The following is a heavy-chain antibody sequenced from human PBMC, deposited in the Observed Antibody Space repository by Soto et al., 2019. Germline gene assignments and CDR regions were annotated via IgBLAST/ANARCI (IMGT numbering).Heavy chain of an antibody. CDR3: ARDASFSNDY. CDR1: GFILSDCA. D-gene: IGHD3-16*01. J-gene: IGHJ4*02. Sequence: PGGSLRLSCATSGFILSDCAMNWVRQAPGKGLEWVSYISSSSSVIDYADSVKGRFTVSRDNARNSLYLQMNSLRAEDTAVYYCARDASFSNDYWGQGTLVTVSS. V-gene: IGHV3-48*01. CDR2: ISSSSSVI.